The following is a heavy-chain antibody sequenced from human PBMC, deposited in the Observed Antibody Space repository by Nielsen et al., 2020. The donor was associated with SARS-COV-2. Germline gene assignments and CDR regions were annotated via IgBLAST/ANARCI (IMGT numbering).Heavy chain of an antibody. D-gene: IGHD6-13*01. CDR1: GFTFDDYA. CDR3: ATAPAAGTDY. J-gene: IGHJ4*02. CDR2: ISWNSGSI. Sequence: SLKISCAASGFTFDDYAMHWVRQAPGKGLEWVSGISWNSGSIGYADSVKGRFTISRDNAKNSLYLQMNSLRAEDTALYYCATAPAAGTDYWGQGTLVTVSS. V-gene: IGHV3-9*01.